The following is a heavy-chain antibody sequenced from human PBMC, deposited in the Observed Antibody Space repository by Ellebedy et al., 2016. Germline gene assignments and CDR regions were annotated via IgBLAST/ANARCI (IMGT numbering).Heavy chain of an antibody. Sequence: GESLKISXAVSGFSVTSNDMSWVRQAPGKGLDLVALIYGGSPSYYAESVKGRFTVSMDKSKKTLYLHMTGLGVEDTALYYCVTRHNGAFDFWGQGTMVTVSS. V-gene: IGHV3-53*01. CDR3: VTRHNGAFDF. CDR1: GFSVTSND. D-gene: IGHD1-14*01. J-gene: IGHJ3*01. CDR2: IYGGSPS.